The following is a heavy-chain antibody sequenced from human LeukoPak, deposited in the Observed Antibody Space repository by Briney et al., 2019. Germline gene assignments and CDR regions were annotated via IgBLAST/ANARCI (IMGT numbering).Heavy chain of an antibody. D-gene: IGHD2-15*01. V-gene: IGHV3-74*01. CDR3: ARAGYCSGGSCYSCFDP. CDR1: GFTFSRNW. CDR2: INSDGSST. Sequence: GGSLRLSCAASGFTFSRNWMSWVRQAPGKGLVWVSRINSDGSSTSYADSVKGRFTISRDNAKNTLYLQMNSLRAEDTAVYYCARAGYCSGGSCYSCFDPWGQGTLVTVSS. J-gene: IGHJ5*02.